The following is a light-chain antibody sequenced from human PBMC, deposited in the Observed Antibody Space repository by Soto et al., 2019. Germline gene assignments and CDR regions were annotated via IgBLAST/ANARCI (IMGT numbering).Light chain of an antibody. CDR2: LNSDGSH. CDR1: SGHSSYA. J-gene: IGLJ2*01. Sequence: QPVLTQPPSASASLGASVKLTCTLSSGHSSYAIAWHQQQPEKGPRYLMKLNSDGSHSKGDGIPDRFSGSSSGAERYLTISSLKSEDEADYYCQTWASGIVVFGGGTKLTVL. V-gene: IGLV4-69*02. CDR3: QTWASGIVV.